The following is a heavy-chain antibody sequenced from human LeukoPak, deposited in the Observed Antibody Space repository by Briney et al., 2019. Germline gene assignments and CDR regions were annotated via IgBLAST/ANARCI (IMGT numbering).Heavy chain of an antibody. Sequence: GESLQISSWGFGYSFTSYWIGWGRRMAGKGGEWMGIIYPGDSDTRYSPTFQGQVTISADNSISTAYLQWSSLKASDTAMYYCARHRNPHGTDAFDIWGQGTMVTVSS. V-gene: IGHV5-51*01. D-gene: IGHD1-14*01. CDR3: ARHRNPHGTDAFDI. CDR1: GYSFTSYW. CDR2: IYPGDSDT. J-gene: IGHJ3*02.